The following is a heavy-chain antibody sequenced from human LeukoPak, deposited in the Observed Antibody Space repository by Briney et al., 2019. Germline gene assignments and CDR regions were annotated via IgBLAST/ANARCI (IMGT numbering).Heavy chain of an antibody. CDR2: IKSDGST. CDR1: GFTFSSYW. J-gene: IGHJ1*01. CDR3: ARAPSEIGGYYPEYFRD. V-gene: IGHV3-74*01. D-gene: IGHD3-22*01. Sequence: GGSLRLSCAASGFTFSSYWMHWVRQAPGKGLLWVSRIKSDGSTNYADSAKGRVTIPTHNAKNTVSLQMNSLRAEDTGVYYCARAPSEIGGYYPEYFRDWGQGTLVTVSS.